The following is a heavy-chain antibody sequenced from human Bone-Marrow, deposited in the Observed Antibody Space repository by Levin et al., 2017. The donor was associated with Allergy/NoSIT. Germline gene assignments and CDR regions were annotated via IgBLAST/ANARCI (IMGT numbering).Heavy chain of an antibody. CDR1: GFTFSSYW. Sequence: GGSLRLSCAASGFTFSSYWMSWVRQAPGKGLEWVANIKQDGSEKYYVDSVKGRFTISRDNAKNSLYLQMNSLRAEDTAVYYCARHNYDFWSGYPNWFDPWGQGTLVTVSS. D-gene: IGHD3-3*01. CDR3: ARHNYDFWSGYPNWFDP. CDR2: IKQDGSEK. J-gene: IGHJ5*02. V-gene: IGHV3-7*01.